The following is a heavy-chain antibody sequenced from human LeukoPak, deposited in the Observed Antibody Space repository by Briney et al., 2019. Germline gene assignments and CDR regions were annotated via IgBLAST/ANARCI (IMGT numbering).Heavy chain of an antibody. CDR3: ARMISRGSMAIVY. Sequence: SETLSLTCTVSGGSISSYYWSWIRQPPGKGLEWIGYIYYSGSTNYNPSLKSQVIISVDMSKNQFSLKLRCVTAADTAVYYCARMISRGSMAIVYWGQGTLVTVSS. CDR2: IYYSGST. D-gene: IGHD6-19*01. J-gene: IGHJ4*02. CDR1: GGSISSYY. V-gene: IGHV4-59*01.